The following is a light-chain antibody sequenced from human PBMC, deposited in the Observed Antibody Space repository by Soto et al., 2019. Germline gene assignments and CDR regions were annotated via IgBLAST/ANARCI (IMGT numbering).Light chain of an antibody. J-gene: IGLJ2*01. V-gene: IGLV2-8*01. CDR3: SSYADTNNLV. CDR2: EVN. Sequence: QSVLTQPPSASGSPGQSVTISCTGTSSDIGGYNFVSWYQQHPGKAPKLMIDEVNKRPSGVPDRFSGSKSGNTASLTVSGLQAEDEADYYCSSYADTNNLVFGGGTNLTVL. CDR1: SSDIGGYNF.